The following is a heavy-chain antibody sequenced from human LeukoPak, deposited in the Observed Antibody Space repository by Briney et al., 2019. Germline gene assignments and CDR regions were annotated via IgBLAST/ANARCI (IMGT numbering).Heavy chain of an antibody. V-gene: IGHV4-59*01. J-gene: IGHJ6*02. CDR2: IYYSGST. D-gene: IGHD6-13*01. CDR3: ARIASSSSWSFYYYYGMDV. Sequence: PSETLSLTCTVSGGSISSYYWSWIRQPPGKGLEWIGYIYYSGSTNYNPSLKSRVTISVDTSKNQFSLKLSSVTAADTAVYYCARIASSSSWSFYYYYGMDVWGQGTTVTVSS. CDR1: GGSISSYY.